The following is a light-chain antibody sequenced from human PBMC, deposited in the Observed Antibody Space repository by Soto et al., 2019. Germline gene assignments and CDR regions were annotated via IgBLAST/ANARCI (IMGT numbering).Light chain of an antibody. Sequence: DIQMTQSPSFVSASVGDRVTITCRASQSISTWLAWYQQKPGKATKLLISAASSLQSGAPSRFSGSGSGTDFTLVISSLQPEDFATYYCQQAISFPRTFGQGTQVEIK. CDR3: QQAISFPRT. V-gene: IGKV1-12*01. CDR1: QSISTW. J-gene: IGKJ1*01. CDR2: AAS.